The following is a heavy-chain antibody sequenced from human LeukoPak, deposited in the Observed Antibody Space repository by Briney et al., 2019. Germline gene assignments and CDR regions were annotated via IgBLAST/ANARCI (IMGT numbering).Heavy chain of an antibody. Sequence: GGSLRLSCAASGFTFSDYYMSWIRQAPGKGLEWVAVMSYDGSNKYYADSVKGRFTISRDNSKNTLYLQMNSLRAEDTAMYYCARSGGSYYAPLSYWGQGTLVTVSS. D-gene: IGHD1-26*01. CDR2: MSYDGSNK. CDR1: GFTFSDYY. CDR3: ARSGGSYYAPLSY. J-gene: IGHJ4*02. V-gene: IGHV3-30*03.